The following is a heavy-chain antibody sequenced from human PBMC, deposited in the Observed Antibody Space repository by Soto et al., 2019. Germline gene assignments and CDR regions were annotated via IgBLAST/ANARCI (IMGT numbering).Heavy chain of an antibody. Sequence: GGSLRLSCAASGFTFSNYAMHWVRQAPGKGLEWVAVISYDGSNKYHADSVKGRFTISRDNSKNTLYLYMNSLRAEDTAVYYCARDHMTTVTYHYYGMDVWGQGTTVTVSS. CDR2: ISYDGSNK. V-gene: IGHV3-30-3*01. J-gene: IGHJ6*02. CDR3: ARDHMTTVTYHYYGMDV. CDR1: GFTFSNYA. D-gene: IGHD4-4*01.